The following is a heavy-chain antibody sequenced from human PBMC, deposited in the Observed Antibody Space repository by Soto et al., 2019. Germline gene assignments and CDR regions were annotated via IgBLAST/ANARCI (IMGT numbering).Heavy chain of an antibody. D-gene: IGHD2-8*01. CDR2: ISNDGGNK. CDR1: GFTFSSYA. V-gene: IGHV3-30-3*01. CDR3: AIGSVCTAYFDY. Sequence: QVQLVESGGGVVQPGRSLRLSCAASGFTFSSYAMHWVRQSPGKGLEWVAVISNDGGNKKYVDSVKGRFTISRDNAKNTLYVQMNSLRPEDTAVYYCAIGSVCTAYFDYWGQGTLVTVSS. J-gene: IGHJ4*02.